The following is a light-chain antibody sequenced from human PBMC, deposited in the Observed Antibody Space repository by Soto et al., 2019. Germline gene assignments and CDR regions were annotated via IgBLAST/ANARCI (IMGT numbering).Light chain of an antibody. CDR3: QSYDSSLRVVV. CDR1: SSNIGPGYD. V-gene: IGLV1-40*01. J-gene: IGLJ2*01. Sequence: QSVLTQPPSVSGAPGQRVTISCTGTSSNIGPGYDVHWYQQLPGTAPKLLIYDNTYRPSGVPGRFSGSKSGTSASLAITGRQAEAEADYYCQSYDSSLRVVVFGGGTKLTVL. CDR2: DNT.